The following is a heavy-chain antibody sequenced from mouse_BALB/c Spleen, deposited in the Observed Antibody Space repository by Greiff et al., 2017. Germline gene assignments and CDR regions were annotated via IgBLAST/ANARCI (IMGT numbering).Heavy chain of an antibody. CDR2: ISSGSSTI. D-gene: IGHD2-4*01. Sequence: EVMLVESGGGLVQPGGSRKLSCAASGFTFSSFGMHWVRQAPEKGLEWVAYISSGSSTIYYADTVKGRFTISRDNPKNTLFLQMTSLRSEDTAMYYCARSGDYDPFAYWGQGTLVTVSA. J-gene: IGHJ3*01. CDR1: GFTFSSFG. V-gene: IGHV5-17*02. CDR3: ARSGDYDPFAY.